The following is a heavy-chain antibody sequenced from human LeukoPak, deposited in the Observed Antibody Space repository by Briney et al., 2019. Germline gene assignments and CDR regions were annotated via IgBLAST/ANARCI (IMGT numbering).Heavy chain of an antibody. CDR3: PIVIMVSNDYEEVAEYFQH. CDR1: GFTFSTFW. Sequence: GGSLRLSCVVSGFTFSTFWMSWVRQAPRQGLEWVANINRDGRGAYYVDSVKGRFTISRDNAKNSLYLQMNSLGAEDTAIYYGPIVIMVSNDYEEVAEYFQHWGQGTLVTVSS. J-gene: IGHJ1*01. CDR2: INRDGRGA. D-gene: IGHD4-17*01. V-gene: IGHV3-7*01.